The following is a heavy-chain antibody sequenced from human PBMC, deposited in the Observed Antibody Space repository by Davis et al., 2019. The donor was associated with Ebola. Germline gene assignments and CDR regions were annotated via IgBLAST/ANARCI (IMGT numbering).Heavy chain of an antibody. D-gene: IGHD6-19*01. CDR1: GYSISSGYY. V-gene: IGHV4-38-2*02. CDR2: IYHSGST. J-gene: IGHJ6*03. CDR3: ARVAAVGWDYYYYMDV. Sequence: PSETLSLTCTVSGYSISSGYYWGWIRQPPGKGLEWIGSIYHSGSTYYNPSLKSRVTISVDTSKNQFSLKLSSVTAADTAVYYCARVAAVGWDYYYYMDVWGKGTTVTVSS.